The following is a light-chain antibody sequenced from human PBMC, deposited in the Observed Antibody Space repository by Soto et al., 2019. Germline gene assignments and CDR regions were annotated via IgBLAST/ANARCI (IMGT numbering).Light chain of an antibody. J-gene: IGKJ1*01. V-gene: IGKV1-5*03. Sequence: IQITQSPSTLSASVGDRVTITCRASQSISSWLAWYQQKPGKAPKLLIYKASSLESGVPSRFSGSGSGTEFTLTISSLQPDDFATYYCQQYNSYSWTFGQGTKVDIK. CDR2: KAS. CDR1: QSISSW. CDR3: QQYNSYSWT.